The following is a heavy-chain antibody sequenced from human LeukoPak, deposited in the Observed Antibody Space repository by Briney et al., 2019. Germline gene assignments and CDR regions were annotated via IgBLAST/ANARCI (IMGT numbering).Heavy chain of an antibody. CDR2: VYYSGST. J-gene: IGHJ4*02. Sequence: SETLSLTCTVSGDSISPYYWSWIRQPPGKGLEWIGYVYYSGSTNYNPSLKSRVTISVDTSKNQFSLKLSSVTAADTAVYYCARGAVAEPFDYWGQGTLVTVSS. CDR3: ARGAVAEPFDY. V-gene: IGHV4-59*08. D-gene: IGHD6-19*01. CDR1: GDSISPYY.